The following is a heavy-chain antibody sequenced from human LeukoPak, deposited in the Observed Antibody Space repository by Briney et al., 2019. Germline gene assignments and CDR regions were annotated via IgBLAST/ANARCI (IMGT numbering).Heavy chain of an antibody. D-gene: IGHD7-27*01. J-gene: IGHJ3*02. V-gene: IGHV4-30-4*01. CDR2: IYYSGST. CDR3: ARDQSTGDLGAFDI. Sequence: PSQTLSLTCTVSGVSISSGDSYWSWIRQPPGKGLEWIGYIYYSGSTYYNPSLKSRVTIPVDTSKNQFSLKLSSVTAADTAVYYCARDQSTGDLGAFDIWGQGTMVTVSS. CDR1: GVSISSGDSY.